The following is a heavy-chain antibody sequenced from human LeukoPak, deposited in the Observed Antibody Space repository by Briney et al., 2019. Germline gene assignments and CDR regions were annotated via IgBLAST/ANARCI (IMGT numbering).Heavy chain of an antibody. Sequence: SETLSLTCAVYGGSFSAYYWSWIRQPPGRGLEWIGEIYHSGSTNYNPSLKSRVTISVDTSKNQFSLKLSSVTAADTAVYYCAGAPRSDYGTHWYFDLWGRGTLVTVSS. CDR2: IYHSGST. V-gene: IGHV4-34*01. D-gene: IGHD1-26*01. J-gene: IGHJ2*01. CDR1: GGSFSAYY. CDR3: AGAPRSDYGTHWYFDL.